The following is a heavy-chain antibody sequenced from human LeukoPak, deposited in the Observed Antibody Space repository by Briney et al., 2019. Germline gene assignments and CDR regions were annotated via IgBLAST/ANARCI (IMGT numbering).Heavy chain of an antibody. V-gene: IGHV4-4*07. J-gene: IGHJ4*02. D-gene: IGHD6-6*01. CDR1: GGSISSYY. CDR2: IYTSGST. CDR3: ARGPGGSSSSDFDY. Sequence: SETLSLTCTVSGGSISSYYWSWIRQPSGKGLEWIGRIYTSGSTNYNPSLKSRVTISVDTSKNQFSLKLSSVTAADTAVYYCARGPGGSSSSDFDYWGQGTLVTVSS.